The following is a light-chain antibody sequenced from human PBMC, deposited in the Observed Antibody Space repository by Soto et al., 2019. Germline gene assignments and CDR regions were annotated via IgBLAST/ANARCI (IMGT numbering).Light chain of an antibody. V-gene: IGKV1-39*01. CDR2: AAS. Sequence: DIQMTQSPSSLSASVGARVTITCRASQSISSYLHWYQHKPGKAPRLLIYAASSLQSGVPSRFSGSGSGTDFTLTISSLRPEDFATYFCQQSYSTPDTFGQGTKLEIK. CDR1: QSISSY. J-gene: IGKJ2*01. CDR3: QQSYSTPDT.